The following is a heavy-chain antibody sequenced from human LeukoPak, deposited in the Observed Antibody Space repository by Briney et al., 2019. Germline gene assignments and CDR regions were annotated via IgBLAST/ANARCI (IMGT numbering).Heavy chain of an antibody. CDR1: GFTFSDYY. J-gene: IGHJ4*02. D-gene: IGHD1-26*01. CDR2: ISSSTSYT. V-gene: IGHV3-11*05. CDR3: ARDLSRWELDY. Sequence: GGSLGLSCAASGFTFSDYYMSWIRQAPGKGLEWVSYISSSTSYTSYADSVKGRFTISRDNAKNSLFLQMNSLRAEDTAVYYCARDLSRWELDYWGQGTLVTVSS.